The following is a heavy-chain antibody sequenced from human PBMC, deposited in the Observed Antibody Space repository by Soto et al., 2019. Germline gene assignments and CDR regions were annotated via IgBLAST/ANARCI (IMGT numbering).Heavy chain of an antibody. D-gene: IGHD6-19*01. CDR1: GGSISSYY. CDR2: IYYSGST. V-gene: IGHV4-59*01. CDR3: ARSDGWYGYYFDY. Sequence: SETLSLTCTVSGGSISSYYWSWIRQPPGKGLEWIGYIYYSGSTNYNPSLKSRVTISVDTSKNQFSLKLSSVTAADTAVYYCARSDGWYGYYFDYWGQGTLVTVSS. J-gene: IGHJ4*02.